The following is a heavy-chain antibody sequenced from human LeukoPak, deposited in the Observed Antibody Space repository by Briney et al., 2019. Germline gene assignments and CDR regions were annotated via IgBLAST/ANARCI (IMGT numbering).Heavy chain of an antibody. Sequence: GGSLRLSCAASGFTVSSHYMSWLRQAPGKGLEGVSVIYRGGDIYYANSVKGRFTISRETSKNILYLQMNSLRAEDTAVYYCARGDGYNFFDYWGQGTLVTVSS. CDR3: ARGDGYNFFDY. J-gene: IGHJ4*02. CDR2: IYRGGDI. CDR1: GFTVSSHY. V-gene: IGHV3-53*01. D-gene: IGHD5-24*01.